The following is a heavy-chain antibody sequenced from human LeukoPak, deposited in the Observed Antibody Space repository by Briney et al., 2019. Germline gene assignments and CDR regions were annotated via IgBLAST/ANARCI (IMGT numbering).Heavy chain of an antibody. CDR1: GFTFSSYA. V-gene: IGHV3-23*01. J-gene: IGHJ4*02. CDR2: ISGSGGST. CDR3: AKSRWELLVYYFDY. D-gene: IGHD1-26*01. Sequence: PGGSLRLSCAASGFTFSSYAMGWVRQAPGKGLEWVSAISGSGGSTYYADSVKGRFTISRDNSKNTLYLQMNSLRAEDTAVYYCAKSRWELLVYYFDYWGQGTLVTVSS.